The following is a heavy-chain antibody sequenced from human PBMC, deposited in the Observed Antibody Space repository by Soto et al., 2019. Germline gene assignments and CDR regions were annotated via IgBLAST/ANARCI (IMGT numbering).Heavy chain of an antibody. Sequence: ASVKVSCKASGGTFSSYTISWVRQAPGQGLEWMGRIIPILGIANYAQKFQGRVTITADKSTSTAYMELSSLRSEDTAVYYCARGDYDDSSADSAFEIWGQVTMVTVSS. CDR2: IIPILGIA. D-gene: IGHD3-22*01. CDR3: ARGDYDDSSADSAFEI. J-gene: IGHJ3*02. V-gene: IGHV1-69*02. CDR1: GGTFSSYT.